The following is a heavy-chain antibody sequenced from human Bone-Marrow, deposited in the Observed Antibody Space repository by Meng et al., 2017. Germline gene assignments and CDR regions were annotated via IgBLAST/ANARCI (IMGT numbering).Heavy chain of an antibody. J-gene: IGHJ4*02. D-gene: IGHD4-23*01. Sequence: GESLKISCAASGFIFSSYGMHWVRQAPGKGLEWVAVIWYDGSNKYYADSVKGRFTISRDNSKNTLYLQMNSLRAEDTAVYYCARAYGGSVESQWFDYWGQGTLVTVSS. CDR1: GFIFSSYG. CDR2: IWYDGSNK. CDR3: ARAYGGSVESQWFDY. V-gene: IGHV3-33*01.